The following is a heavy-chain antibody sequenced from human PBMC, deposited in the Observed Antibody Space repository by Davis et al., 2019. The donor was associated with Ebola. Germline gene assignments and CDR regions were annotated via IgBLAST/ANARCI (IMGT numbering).Heavy chain of an antibody. D-gene: IGHD5/OR15-5a*01. CDR2: MYYSGST. Sequence: SETLSLTCTVSGGSISSDSYYWGWIRQPPGKGLEWIGSMYYSGSTYYNPSLKSRVTISVDTSKNQFSLKLTSVTAADTAVYYCARVGLGVAFDIWGQGTMVTVSS. V-gene: IGHV4-39*07. CDR1: GGSISSDSYY. J-gene: IGHJ3*02. CDR3: ARVGLGVAFDI.